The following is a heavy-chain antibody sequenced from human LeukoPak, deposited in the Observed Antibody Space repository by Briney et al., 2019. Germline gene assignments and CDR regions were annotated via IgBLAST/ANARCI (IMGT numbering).Heavy chain of an antibody. CDR1: GASINGYF. V-gene: IGHV4-4*07. CDR3: SRDMVRETLMYWFDP. J-gene: IGHJ5*02. Sequence: SETLSLTCTVSGASINGYFWSWIRQTDGGGLEWIGRIYGSGSSNYNPSFESRVTVSSDTSKNQFSLELRSVTAADTAVYYCSRDMVRETLMYWFDPWGPGIVVTVSS. D-gene: IGHD3-10*01. CDR2: IYGSGSS.